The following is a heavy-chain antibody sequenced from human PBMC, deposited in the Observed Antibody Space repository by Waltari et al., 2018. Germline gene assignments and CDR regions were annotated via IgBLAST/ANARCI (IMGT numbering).Heavy chain of an antibody. CDR1: GFAFSTDW. Sequence: EVQLVESGGGSVQPGGSLRLSCAASGFAFSTDWMTWVRQAPGKGLEWVANIKSDGIVKHYVDSVKGRFTISRDNARNSLYLQMNSLRAEDTAVYYCTRDSSPGSQTSGWFDAFDIWGQGARVTVSA. CDR2: IKSDGIVK. J-gene: IGHJ3*02. V-gene: IGHV3-7*01. D-gene: IGHD6-19*01. CDR3: TRDSSPGSQTSGWFDAFDI.